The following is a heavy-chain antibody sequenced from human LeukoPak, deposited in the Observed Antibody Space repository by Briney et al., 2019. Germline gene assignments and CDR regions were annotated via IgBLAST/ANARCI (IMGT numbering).Heavy chain of an antibody. CDR3: ARGGTDNDILSFDP. Sequence: SETLSLTCTVSGGSISYYYWTWIRQSPGKGLEWIGQIYYTGSTCYNPSLKRRVTISVDTSRNQFSLNLTSVTAADTAVYYCARGGTDNDILSFDPWGQGTLVTVSS. CDR1: GGSISYYY. D-gene: IGHD3-9*01. V-gene: IGHV4-59*01. CDR2: IYYTGST. J-gene: IGHJ5*02.